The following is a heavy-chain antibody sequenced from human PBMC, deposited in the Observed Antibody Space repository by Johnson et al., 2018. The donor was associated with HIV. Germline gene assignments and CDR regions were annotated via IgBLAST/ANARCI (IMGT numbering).Heavy chain of an antibody. CDR1: GFTFSDYY. CDR2: ISSSGSTI. J-gene: IGHJ3*02. D-gene: IGHD6-13*01. CDR3: AKDWGIAAAGTDAFDI. V-gene: IGHV3-11*04. Sequence: QVQLVESGGGVVQPGRSLRLSCAASGFTFSDYYMSWIRQAPGKGLEWVSYISSSGSTIYYADSVKGRFTISRDNSKNTLYLQMNSLRAEDTAVYYCAKDWGIAAAGTDAFDIWGQGTMVTVSS.